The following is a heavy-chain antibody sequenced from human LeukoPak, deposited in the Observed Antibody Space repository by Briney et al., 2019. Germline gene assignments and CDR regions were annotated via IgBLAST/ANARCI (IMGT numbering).Heavy chain of an antibody. CDR1: GGSFSGYY. J-gene: IGHJ4*02. D-gene: IGHD6-6*01. CDR3: ARFSSIAAAFDY. V-gene: IGHV4-34*01. CDR2: INHSGST. Sequence: SETLSLTCAVYGGSFSGYYWGWIRQPPGKGLEWIGGINHSGSTNYNPSLKSRVTMSVDTSKNQFSLNLSSVTAADTAVYYCARFSSIAAAFDYWGQGTLVTVSS.